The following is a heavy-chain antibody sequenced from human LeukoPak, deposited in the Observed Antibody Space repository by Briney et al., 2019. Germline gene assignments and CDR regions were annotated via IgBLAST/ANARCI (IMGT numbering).Heavy chain of an antibody. V-gene: IGHV3-48*03. CDR1: GFTFSSYE. D-gene: IGHD2-15*01. Sequence: PWGSLRLSCAASGFTFSSYEMNWVRPAPGKGLEWVSYISSSGSTIYYADSVKGRFTISRDNANNSLYLQMNSLRAEDTAVYYCAREGCSGGSCDVHAGVDYWGQGTLVTVSS. CDR3: AREGCSGGSCDVHAGVDY. CDR2: ISSSGSTI. J-gene: IGHJ4*02.